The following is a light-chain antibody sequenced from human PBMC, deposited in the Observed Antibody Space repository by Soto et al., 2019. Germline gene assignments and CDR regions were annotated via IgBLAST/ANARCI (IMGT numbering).Light chain of an antibody. CDR1: QDISNY. CDR3: QQFDNLPLT. Sequence: DIQMTQSPSSLSASVGDRVTITCQASQDISNYLNWYQQKPGKAPKILIYDASVLEAGGPSRFSGGGAGTHFTLTISSLQAEDVATYYCQQFDNLPLTFGGGTKVEIK. J-gene: IGKJ4*01. V-gene: IGKV1-33*01. CDR2: DAS.